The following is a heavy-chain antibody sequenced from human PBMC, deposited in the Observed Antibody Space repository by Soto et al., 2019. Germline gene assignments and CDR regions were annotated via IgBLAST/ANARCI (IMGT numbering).Heavy chain of an antibody. CDR2: MYHSGST. Sequence: SETLSLTCAVSGGSISSGGYSWSWIRQPPGKGLEWIGYMYHSGSTYYNPSLKSRVTISIDRSKNQFSLKLSSVTAADTAVYYCARVWGYSYGLASDIWGQGTMVT. J-gene: IGHJ3*02. CDR3: ARVWGYSYGLASDI. D-gene: IGHD5-18*01. V-gene: IGHV4-30-2*01. CDR1: GGSISSGGYS.